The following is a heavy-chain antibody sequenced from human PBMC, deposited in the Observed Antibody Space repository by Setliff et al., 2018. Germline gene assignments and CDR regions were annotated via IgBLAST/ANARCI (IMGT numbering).Heavy chain of an antibody. CDR1: GYSFTGYY. D-gene: IGHD6-13*01. CDR3: ARGGMAAAGRKGVFEY. Sequence: ASVKVSCKASGYSFTGYYMHWVRQAPGQGLEWMGIIHTGGGSASYAPKSQGRVTMTSDTSTNTIYMEVNIVRPDDPAIYYCARGGMAAAGRKGVFEYWGQGTLVTVSA. V-gene: IGHV1-46*01. CDR2: IHTGGGSA. J-gene: IGHJ4*02.